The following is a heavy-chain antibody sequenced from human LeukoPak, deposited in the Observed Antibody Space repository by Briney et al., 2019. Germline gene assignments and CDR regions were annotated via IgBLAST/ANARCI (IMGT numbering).Heavy chain of an antibody. Sequence: GASLRLSCAASGFTFSSYAMIWVRQAPGKGLEWVSAIGGSGTSTFYADSVKGRFTISRDNSKNTLYLQMNSLRAEDTAVYYCAKTSQGHPPYYCSMDVWGQGTPVTVSS. CDR2: IGGSGTST. CDR1: GFTFSSYA. J-gene: IGHJ6*02. CDR3: AKTSQGHPPYYCSMDV. V-gene: IGHV3-23*01.